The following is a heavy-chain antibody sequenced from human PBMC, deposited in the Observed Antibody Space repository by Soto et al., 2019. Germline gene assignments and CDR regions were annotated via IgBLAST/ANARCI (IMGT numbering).Heavy chain of an antibody. J-gene: IGHJ6*02. CDR1: GFTFSSYS. CDR3: ARAGDYGDYAGYGMDV. Sequence: GGSLRLSCAASGFTFSSYSMNWVRQAPGKGLEWVSSISSSSSYIYYADSVKGRFTISRDNAKNSLYLQMNSLRAEDTAVYYCARAGDYGDYAGYGMDVWGQGTTVTVSS. D-gene: IGHD4-17*01. V-gene: IGHV3-21*01. CDR2: ISSSSSYI.